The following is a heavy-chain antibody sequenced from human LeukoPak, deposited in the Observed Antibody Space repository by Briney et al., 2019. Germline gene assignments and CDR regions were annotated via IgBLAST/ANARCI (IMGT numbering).Heavy chain of an antibody. Sequence: SETLSLTCAVYGGSFSGYYWSWIRQPPGKGLEWIGEINHSGSTNYNPSLKSRVTISVDTSKNQFSLKLSSVTAADTAVYYCARGLYCSSTSCYRRPRRNWFDPWGQGTLVTVSS. D-gene: IGHD2-2*01. J-gene: IGHJ5*02. V-gene: IGHV4-34*01. CDR3: ARGLYCSSTSCYRRPRRNWFDP. CDR2: INHSGST. CDR1: GGSFSGYY.